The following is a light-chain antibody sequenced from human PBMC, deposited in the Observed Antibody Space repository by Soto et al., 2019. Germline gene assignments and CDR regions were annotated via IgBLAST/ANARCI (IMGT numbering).Light chain of an antibody. CDR1: QSFSTW. CDR2: RTS. J-gene: IGKJ2*01. CDR3: QEYSRYPYT. Sequence: DIQMTQSPSTLSVSVGDRVTITCRASQSFSTWLAWYQQKPGKAPKLLIYRTSSLKNGVPSRFSGSGSGTEFTLPITSLRPDDFATYYCQEYSRYPYTFGQGTKLEIK. V-gene: IGKV1-5*03.